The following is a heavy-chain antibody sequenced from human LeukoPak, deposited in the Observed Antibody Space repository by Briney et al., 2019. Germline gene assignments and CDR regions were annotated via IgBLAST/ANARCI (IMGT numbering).Heavy chain of an antibody. CDR3: ARGGSTGEDY. J-gene: IGHJ4*02. V-gene: IGHV4-39*07. CDR1: GGSISSSTYY. D-gene: IGHD3-10*01. Sequence: SETLSLTCTVSGGSISSSTYYWGWIRQPSGKGLEWIGEINHSGSTNYNPSLKSRVTISVDTSKNQFSLKLSSVTAADTAVYYCARGGSTGEDYWGQGTLVTVSS. CDR2: INHSGST.